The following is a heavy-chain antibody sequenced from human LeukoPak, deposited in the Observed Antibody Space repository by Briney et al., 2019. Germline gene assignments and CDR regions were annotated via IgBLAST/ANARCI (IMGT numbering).Heavy chain of an antibody. CDR2: IYYSVST. J-gene: IGHJ3*02. CDR1: GGSLSSYY. Sequence: PSETLSLTCTVSGGSLSSYYWSWIRQPPGKGLEWIGYIYYSVSTKYNPSLKSRVTISVDTSKNQFSLKLNSVTAADTAVYYCARRTQLNGPLYDILTGYHDAFDIWGQGTMVTVSS. CDR3: ARRTQLNGPLYDILTGYHDAFDI. V-gene: IGHV4-59*08. D-gene: IGHD3-9*01.